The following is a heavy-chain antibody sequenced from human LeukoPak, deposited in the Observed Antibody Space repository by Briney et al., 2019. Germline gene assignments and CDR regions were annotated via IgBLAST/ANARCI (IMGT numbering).Heavy chain of an antibody. CDR2: INPNSGGT. D-gene: IGHD3-16*01. J-gene: IGHJ5*02. CDR3: ARGGGGILGWFDP. CDR1: GYTFTDYY. Sequence: GASVKVSCKASGYTFTDYYIHWVRQAPGQGLEWMGWINPNSGGTNYAQKFQGRVTMTRDTSISTAYMELSRLRSDDTAVYYCARGGGGILGWFDPWGQGTLVTVSS. V-gene: IGHV1-2*02.